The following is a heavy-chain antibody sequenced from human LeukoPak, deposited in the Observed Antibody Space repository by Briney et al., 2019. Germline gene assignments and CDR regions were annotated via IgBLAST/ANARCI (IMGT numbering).Heavy chain of an antibody. J-gene: IGHJ4*02. V-gene: IGHV3-30-3*01. CDR2: ISYDGSNK. CDR1: GFTFSSYA. Sequence: QTGGSLRLSCAASGFTFSSYAMHWVRQAPGKGLEWVAVISYDGSNKYYADSVKGRFTTSRDNSKNTLYLQMNSLRVEDTAVYYCAKEDVGYCSSNRCGGSGSSLDYWGQGTLVTVSS. D-gene: IGHD2-2*01. CDR3: AKEDVGYCSSNRCGGSGSSLDY.